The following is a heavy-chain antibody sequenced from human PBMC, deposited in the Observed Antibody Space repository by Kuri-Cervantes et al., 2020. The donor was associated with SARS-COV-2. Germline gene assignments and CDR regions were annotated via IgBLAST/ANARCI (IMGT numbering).Heavy chain of an antibody. CDR1: GYTFTSYD. D-gene: IGHD6-13*01. CDR3: ASIAAAGSAGSYYYYYGMDV. CDR2: ISAYNGNT. J-gene: IGHJ6*02. Sequence: ASVKVSCKASGYTFTSYDINWVRQATGQGLEWMGWISAYNGNTNYAQKLQGRVTMTTDTSTSTAYMELSSLRSEDTAVYYCASIAAAGSAGSYYYYYGMDVWGQGTTVTVSS. V-gene: IGHV1-18*01.